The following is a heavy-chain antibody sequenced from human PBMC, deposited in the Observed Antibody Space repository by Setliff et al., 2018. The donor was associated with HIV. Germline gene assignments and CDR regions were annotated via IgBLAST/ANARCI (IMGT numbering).Heavy chain of an antibody. CDR1: GASISEYF. D-gene: IGHD6-25*01. CDR3: ARHDFNSGVNGRIFDI. V-gene: IGHV4-59*08. CDR2: IYYTGSS. Sequence: SETLSLTCTVSGASISEYFWSWIRQSPGRRQEWIGHIYYTGSSKYSPSLKSRVTMSVDMARNQFSLNLTSVTAADTAVYYCARHDFNSGVNGRIFDIWGQGTLVTVSS. J-gene: IGHJ4*02.